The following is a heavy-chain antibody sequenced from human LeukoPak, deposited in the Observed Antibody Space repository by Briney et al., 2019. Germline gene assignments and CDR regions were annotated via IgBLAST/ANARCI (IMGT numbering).Heavy chain of an antibody. Sequence: GGSVRLSCAASGFTFSSYWMHWVRQAPGKGLVWVSRIKSDGSGTTYADSVKGRFTISRDNAKNTLYLQMNSLRAEDTAVYFCAREFRKPSTGDWGRSTLITVSS. D-gene: IGHD1-14*01. CDR3: AREFRKPSTGD. J-gene: IGHJ4*01. V-gene: IGHV3-74*01. CDR1: GFTFSSYW. CDR2: IKSDGSGT.